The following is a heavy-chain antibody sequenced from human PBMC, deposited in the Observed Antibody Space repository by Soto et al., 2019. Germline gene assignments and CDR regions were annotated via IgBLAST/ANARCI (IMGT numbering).Heavy chain of an antibody. CDR2: INAGNGNT. D-gene: IGHD6-13*01. CDR3: ARTVAAAGFYYMDV. Sequence: ASVKVSCKASGYTFTSYAMHWVRQAPGQRLEWMGWINAGNGNTKYSQKFQGRVTITRDTSASTAYMALSSLRSEDTAVYYCARTVAAAGFYYMDVWGKGTTVTVSS. J-gene: IGHJ6*03. CDR1: GYTFTSYA. V-gene: IGHV1-3*01.